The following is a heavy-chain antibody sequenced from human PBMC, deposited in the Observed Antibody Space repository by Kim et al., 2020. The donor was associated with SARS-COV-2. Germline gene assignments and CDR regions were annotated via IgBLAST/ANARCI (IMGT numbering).Heavy chain of an antibody. CDR3: AGRGYRGFDY. V-gene: IGHV4-4*02. Sequence: STNHNPSLKSRVTIAVDKSKNQFSLKLSSVTAADTAVYYWAGRGYRGFDYWGQGTLVTVSS. D-gene: IGHD3-10*01. CDR2: ST. J-gene: IGHJ4*02.